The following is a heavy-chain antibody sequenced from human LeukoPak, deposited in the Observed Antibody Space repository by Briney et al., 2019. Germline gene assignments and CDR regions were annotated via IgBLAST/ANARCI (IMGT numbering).Heavy chain of an antibody. CDR3: ARDSEMATITFDY. CDR2: ISSSSSTI. V-gene: IGHV3-48*02. CDR1: EFTFSTYA. Sequence: GGSLRLSCAASEFTFSTYAMNWVRQAPGKGLEWVSYISSSSSTIYYADSVKGRFTISRDNAKNSLYLQMNSLRDEDTAVYYCARDSEMATITFDYWGQGTLVTVSS. D-gene: IGHD5-24*01. J-gene: IGHJ4*02.